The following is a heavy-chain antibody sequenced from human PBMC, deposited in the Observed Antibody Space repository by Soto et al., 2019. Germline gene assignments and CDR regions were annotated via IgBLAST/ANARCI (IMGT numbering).Heavy chain of an antibody. D-gene: IGHD6-19*01. CDR1: GFTFSSDW. Sequence: PGGSLRLSCAASGFTFSSDWMHWVRQAPGKGLVWVSRINTDGSGTTYADSVKGRFTISRDNAKNMVYLQMNSLRAEDTAVYYCARDSSGHYGMDVWGQGT. V-gene: IGHV3-74*01. CDR3: ARDSSGHYGMDV. CDR2: INTDGSGT. J-gene: IGHJ6*02.